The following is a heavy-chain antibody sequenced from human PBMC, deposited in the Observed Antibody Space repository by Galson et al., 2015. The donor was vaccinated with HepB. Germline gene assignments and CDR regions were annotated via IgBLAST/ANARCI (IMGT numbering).Heavy chain of an antibody. V-gene: IGHV3-30-3*01. CDR3: ARYYYYASGSSFDY. J-gene: IGHJ4*02. CDR2: ISNDDGTNK. CDR1: GFSFSTYG. Sequence: SLRLSCAASGFSFSTYGFHWVRQAPGKGLEWVAVISNDDGTNKYYADSVKGRFTISRDKSRNMVYLQMNSLRAEDTAVYYCARYYYYASGSSFDYWGQGTLVTVTS. D-gene: IGHD3-10*01.